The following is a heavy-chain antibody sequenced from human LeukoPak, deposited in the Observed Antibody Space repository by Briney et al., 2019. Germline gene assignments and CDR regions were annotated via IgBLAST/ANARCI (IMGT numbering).Heavy chain of an antibody. CDR2: INHSGST. CDR3: ARGRNHFCSSTSCLTGYYMDV. CDR1: GGSFSGYY. J-gene: IGHJ6*03. D-gene: IGHD2-2*01. V-gene: IGHV4-34*01. Sequence: KPSETPSLTCAVYGGSFSGYYWSWIRQPPGKGLEWIGEINHSGSTNYNPSLKSRVTISVDTSKNQFSLKLSSVTAADTAVYYCARGRNHFCSSTSCLTGYYMDVWGKGTTVTVSS.